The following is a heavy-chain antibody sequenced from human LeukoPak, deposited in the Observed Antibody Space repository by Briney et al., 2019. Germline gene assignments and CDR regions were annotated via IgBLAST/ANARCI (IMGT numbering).Heavy chain of an antibody. Sequence: SETLSLTCGVSGYSISSGYYWGWIRQPPGKGVEWIGDIYYSGSTSYNSSLKSRVTISAHTSKTQSSLTLNSLTAADTALYYCAREVKVGNTDPGYYFDYWGQGILVTFSS. D-gene: IGHD2/OR15-2a*01. CDR2: IYYSGST. J-gene: IGHJ4*02. CDR1: GYSISSGYY. CDR3: AREVKVGNTDPGYYFDY. V-gene: IGHV4-61*01.